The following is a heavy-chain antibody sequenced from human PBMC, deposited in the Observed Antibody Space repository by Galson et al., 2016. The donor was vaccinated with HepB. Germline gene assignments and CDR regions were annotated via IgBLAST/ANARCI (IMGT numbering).Heavy chain of an antibody. J-gene: IGHJ5*02. V-gene: IGHV4-61*02. Sequence: TLSLTCTISGDSITSGAFDWTWIRQPAGKGLEWIGRIYTTGSTRYSPSLKSRVSISIDTSKNQVTLSLTYATAPVSAVYYCARARAGRWTGALSSWGQGTLVTVSS. CDR2: IYTTGST. D-gene: IGHD3/OR15-3a*01. CDR3: ARARAGRWTGALSS. CDR1: GDSITSGAFD.